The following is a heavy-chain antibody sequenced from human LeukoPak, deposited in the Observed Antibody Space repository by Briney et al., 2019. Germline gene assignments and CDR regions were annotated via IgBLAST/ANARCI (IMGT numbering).Heavy chain of an antibody. CDR3: ARDSKWLRFFSGVNPAQKFDY. Sequence: PGGSLRLSCAASGFTFSSYSMNWVRQAPGKGLEWVSYISSSSSTIYYADSVKGRFTISRDNAKNSLYLQMNSLRAEDTAVYYCARDSKWLRFFSGVNPAQKFDYWGQGTLVTVSS. D-gene: IGHD5-12*01. J-gene: IGHJ4*02. CDR1: GFTFSSYS. V-gene: IGHV3-48*01. CDR2: ISSSSSTI.